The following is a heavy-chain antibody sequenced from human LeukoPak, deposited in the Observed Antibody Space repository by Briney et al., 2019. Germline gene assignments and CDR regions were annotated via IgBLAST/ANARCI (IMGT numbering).Heavy chain of an antibody. J-gene: IGHJ4*02. Sequence: AASVKVSCKTSGYTFTTYGISWVRQAPGQGLEWMGWISAYNGNTNYAQKFQGRVTMTTDTSTNTAYMELRSLRSDDTAVYYCARESGSVTSEVDFDYWGQGTLVTVSS. CDR2: ISAYNGNT. CDR1: GYTFTTYG. D-gene: IGHD4-17*01. V-gene: IGHV1-18*01. CDR3: ARESGSVTSEVDFDY.